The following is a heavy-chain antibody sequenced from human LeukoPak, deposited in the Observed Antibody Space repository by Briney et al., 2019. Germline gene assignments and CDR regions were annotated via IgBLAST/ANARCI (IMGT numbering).Heavy chain of an antibody. CDR2: IKSKTDDGTT. Sequence: KAGGSLRLSCTASGFTFGDYAMTWVRQAPGKGLEWVGRIKSKTDDGTTDYATPVKGRFTISRDDSKNTLYLQMNSLKTEDTAVYYCTTHFPVTTFYWGQGTLVTVSS. CDR1: GFTFGDYA. D-gene: IGHD4-17*01. V-gene: IGHV3-15*01. CDR3: TTHFPVTTFY. J-gene: IGHJ4*02.